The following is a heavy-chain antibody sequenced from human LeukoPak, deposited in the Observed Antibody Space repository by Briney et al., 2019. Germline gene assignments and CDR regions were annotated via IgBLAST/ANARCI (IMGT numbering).Heavy chain of an antibody. CDR1: GYTFTSYG. CDR2: FSAYNGNT. Sequence: GASVKVSCKASGYTFTSYGISWVRQGPGQGLEWMGWFSAYNGNTNYAQKLQGRVTMTTDTSTSTAYMELRSLRSDDTAVYYCARGRYLAEQLVLSDYWGQGTLVTVSS. CDR3: ARGRYLAEQLVLSDY. J-gene: IGHJ4*02. V-gene: IGHV1-18*01. D-gene: IGHD6-13*01.